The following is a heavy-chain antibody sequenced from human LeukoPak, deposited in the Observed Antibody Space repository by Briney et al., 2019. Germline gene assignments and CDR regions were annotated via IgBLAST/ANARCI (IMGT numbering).Heavy chain of an antibody. CDR2: IYPGDSDT. CDR1: GYRFTSYW. CDR3: ARQVPGCSGGSCYSGWFDP. Sequence: PGESLKISCKGSGYRFTSYWIGWVRQMPGKGLEWMGIIYPGDSDTIYSPSFQGQVTISADKSTSTANLQWSSLKASDTAMYYCARQVPGCSGGSCYSGWFDPWGQGTLVTVSS. J-gene: IGHJ5*02. D-gene: IGHD2-15*01. V-gene: IGHV5-51*01.